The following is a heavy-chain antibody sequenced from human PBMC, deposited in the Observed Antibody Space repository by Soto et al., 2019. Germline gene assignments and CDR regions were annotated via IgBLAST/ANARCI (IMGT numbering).Heavy chain of an antibody. J-gene: IGHJ1*01. V-gene: IGHV1-46*03. CDR2: INPSGGST. CDR1: GYTFTSYY. Sequence: ASVNVSCKASGYTFTSYYMHWVRQAPGQGLEWMGIINPSGGSTSYAQKFQGRVTMTRDTSTSTVYMELSSLRSEDTAVYYCARGASITIFGVVIIAEYFQHWGQGTLVTVSS. CDR3: ARGASITIFGVVIIAEYFQH. D-gene: IGHD3-3*01.